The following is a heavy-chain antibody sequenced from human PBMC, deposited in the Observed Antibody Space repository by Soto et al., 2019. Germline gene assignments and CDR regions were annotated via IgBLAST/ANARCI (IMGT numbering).Heavy chain of an antibody. V-gene: IGHV1-69*12. D-gene: IGHD2-15*01. J-gene: IGHJ6*02. CDR2: IIPIFDTA. Sequence: QVQLVQAGAEVKKPGSSVKVSCKASAGTFSSYAISWVRQAPGQGLEWMGGIIPIFDTANYAQKFQGRVTITADESTSTAYMELSSLRSEDTAVYYCARHDCISSSCYYYYYYGMDVWGQGTTVTVSS. CDR3: ARHDCISSSCYYYYYYGMDV. CDR1: AGTFSSYA.